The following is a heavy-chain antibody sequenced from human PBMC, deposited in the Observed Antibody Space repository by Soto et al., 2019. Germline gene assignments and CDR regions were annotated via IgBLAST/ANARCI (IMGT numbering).Heavy chain of an antibody. V-gene: IGHV4-34*01. J-gene: IGHJ4*02. Sequence: PSETLSLTCAVYGGSLSGYYLSWIRQPPGKGLEWIGEINHSGSTNYNPSLKSRVTISVDMSKNQFSLKLSSVTAADTAVYYCAHTQLPFFEWFQGRTYYFDYWGQGTLVTVSS. CDR2: INHSGST. CDR1: GGSLSGYY. D-gene: IGHD3-3*01. CDR3: AHTQLPFFEWFQGRTYYFDY.